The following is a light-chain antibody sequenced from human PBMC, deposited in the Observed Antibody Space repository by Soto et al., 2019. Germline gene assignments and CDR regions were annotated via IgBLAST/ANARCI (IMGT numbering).Light chain of an antibody. Sequence: QSALTQPASVSGSPGQSITISCTGTSSDVGTYNLVSWYQQHPGKAPKLLISEDNKRPSGVSTRFSGSKSGNTASLSISGLQAEDEADYFCCSYATINTFVFGTGTKVT. CDR2: EDN. CDR3: CSYATINTFV. V-gene: IGLV2-23*02. J-gene: IGLJ1*01. CDR1: SSDVGTYNL.